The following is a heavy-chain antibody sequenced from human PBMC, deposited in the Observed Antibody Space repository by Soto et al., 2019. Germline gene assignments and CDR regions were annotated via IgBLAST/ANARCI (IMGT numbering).Heavy chain of an antibody. CDR3: ARDLKRYYDSSGYGYYYYGMDV. Sequence: QVQLVQSGAEVKKPWSSVKVSCKASGVTFSSYAISWVLQAPGQGLEWMGGLIPIFGTANYAQKFQGRVTITADESTTTAYMELSSLRSEDTAVYYCARDLKRYYDSSGYGYYYYGMDVWGHGTTVTVSS. J-gene: IGHJ6*02. V-gene: IGHV1-69*01. CDR2: LIPIFGTA. D-gene: IGHD3-22*01. CDR1: GVTFSSYA.